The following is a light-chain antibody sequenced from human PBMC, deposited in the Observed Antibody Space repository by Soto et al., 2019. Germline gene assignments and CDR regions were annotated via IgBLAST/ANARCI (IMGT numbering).Light chain of an antibody. J-gene: IGKJ2*01. CDR3: LQHYGYPYT. V-gene: IGKV1-17*01. CDR2: HAS. CDR1: QGIGTD. Sequence: DIQLTQSPPSLSASVGDRVTITCRASQGIGTDLAWYQHKPGKAPKRLMSHASNLESGVPSRFSGSGSGTDFTLTISSLQPEDFATYYCLQHYGYPYTFGPGTKLEMK.